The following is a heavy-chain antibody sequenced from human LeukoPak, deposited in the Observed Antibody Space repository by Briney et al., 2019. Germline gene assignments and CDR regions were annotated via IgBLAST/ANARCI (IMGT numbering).Heavy chain of an antibody. V-gene: IGHV4-39*01. CDR3: ARNRYYYGSGNYGVPNWFDP. Sequence: SETLSLTCTVSGGSISSSSSYWGWIRQPPGKGLEWIGSIYYSGSTYYNPSLKSRVTISVDTSKNQFSLKLSSMTAADTAMYYCARNRYYYGSGNYGVPNWFDPWGQGTLVTVSS. J-gene: IGHJ5*02. CDR1: GGSISSSSSY. D-gene: IGHD3-10*01. CDR2: IYYSGST.